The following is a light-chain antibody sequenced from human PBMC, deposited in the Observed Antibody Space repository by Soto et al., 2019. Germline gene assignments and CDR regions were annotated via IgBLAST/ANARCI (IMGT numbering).Light chain of an antibody. J-gene: IGLJ1*01. V-gene: IGLV2-14*01. Sequence: QSVLTQPASVSGSPGQSITISCTGTRSDVGSYNFVSWYQQHPGKAPKLMIYEVNNRPSGVSNRFSGSKSGNTASLTISGLQAEDEADYYCSSYTSASTLGVFGTGTKLTVL. CDR3: SSYTSASTLGV. CDR1: RSDVGSYNF. CDR2: EVN.